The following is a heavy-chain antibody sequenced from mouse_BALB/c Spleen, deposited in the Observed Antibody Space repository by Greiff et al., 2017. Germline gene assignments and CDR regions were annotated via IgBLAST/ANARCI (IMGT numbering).Heavy chain of an antibody. D-gene: IGHD3-2*01. V-gene: IGHV5-6-3*01. CDR2: INSNGGST. CDR1: GFTFSSYG. J-gene: IGHJ3*01. CDR3: ARDGDSSGYVGFAY. Sequence: EVKLVESGGGLVQPGGSLKLSCAASGFTFSSYGMSWVRQTPDKRLELVATINSNGGSTYYPDSVKGRFTISRYNAKNTLYLQMSSLKSEDTAMYYCARDGDSSGYVGFAYWGQGTLVTVSA.